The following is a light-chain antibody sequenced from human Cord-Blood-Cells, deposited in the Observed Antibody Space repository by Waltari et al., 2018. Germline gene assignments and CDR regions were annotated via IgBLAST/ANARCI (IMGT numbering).Light chain of an antibody. V-gene: IGLV2-14*01. CDR3: SSYTSSSTLYV. CDR2: DVS. CDR1: SSDVGGYNY. Sequence: QSALTQPASVSGSSGQSITISCTGTSSDVGGYNYVPWYQQHPSKAPKLMIYDVSNRPSGVSNRFSGSKSGNTASLTISGLQAEDEADYYCSSYTSSSTLYVFGTGTKVTVL. J-gene: IGLJ1*01.